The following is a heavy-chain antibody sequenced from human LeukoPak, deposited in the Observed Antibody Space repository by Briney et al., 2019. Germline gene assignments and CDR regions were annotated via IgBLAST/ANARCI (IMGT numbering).Heavy chain of an antibody. Sequence: SGGSLRLSCAASGFTFSNYAMSWVRQAPGKGLEWVSAITGDDGSTYYADSVKGRFTISRDNSKNTLYLQMNSLRAEDTALYYCAKWGDYDVLTGYYDSDYWGQGTLVTVSS. CDR1: GFTFSNYA. D-gene: IGHD3-9*01. CDR2: ITGDDGST. J-gene: IGHJ4*02. V-gene: IGHV3-23*01. CDR3: AKWGDYDVLTGYYDSDY.